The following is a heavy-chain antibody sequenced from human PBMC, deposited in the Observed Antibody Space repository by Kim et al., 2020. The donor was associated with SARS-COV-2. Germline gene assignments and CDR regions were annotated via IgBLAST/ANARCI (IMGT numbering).Heavy chain of an antibody. D-gene: IGHD2-21*02. Sequence: ASVKVSCKASGYTFTSYAMHWVRQAPGQRLEWMGWINAGNGNTKYSQKFQGRVTITRDTSASTAYMELSSLRSEDTAVYYCARNGDPRGYYYGMDVWGQGTTVTVSS. J-gene: IGHJ6*02. CDR3: ARNGDPRGYYYGMDV. V-gene: IGHV1-3*01. CDR2: INAGNGNT. CDR1: GYTFTSYA.